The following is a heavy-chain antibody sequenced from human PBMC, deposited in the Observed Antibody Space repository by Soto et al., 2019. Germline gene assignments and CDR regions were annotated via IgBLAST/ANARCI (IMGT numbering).Heavy chain of an antibody. V-gene: IGHV2-5*02. CDR1: GFPLSTSGVG. Sequence: SCPTLVNPTQTLTLTCTFPGFPLSTSGVGVGSIRQPPGKALAWFALIYWDDDKRYRRSLKSRLTITKDTSKNQVVLTMTNMDPVDTATYYGARLIGQFVVYWGQRPLVTVSS. J-gene: IGHJ4*02. CDR2: IYWDDDK. CDR3: ARLIGQFVVY. D-gene: IGHD3-16*01.